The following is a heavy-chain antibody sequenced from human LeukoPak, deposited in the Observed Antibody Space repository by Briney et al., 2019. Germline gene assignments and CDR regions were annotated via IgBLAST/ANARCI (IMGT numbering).Heavy chain of an antibody. CDR1: GASITSDY. V-gene: IGHV4-4*09. CDR2: IYSSETT. Sequence: PSETLSLTCSVSGASITSDYWSWIRQPPGKGLEWIGNIYSSETTKYNPSLRSRATISGDTSKNQFSLKLSSVTAADTAVYYCARKAPIAARSSNWFDPWGQGTLVTVSS. CDR3: ARKAPIAARSSNWFDP. J-gene: IGHJ5*02. D-gene: IGHD6-6*01.